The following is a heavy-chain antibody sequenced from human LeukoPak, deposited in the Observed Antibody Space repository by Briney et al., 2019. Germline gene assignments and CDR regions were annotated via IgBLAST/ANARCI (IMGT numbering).Heavy chain of an antibody. J-gene: IGHJ6*03. CDR2: IKQDGSEK. D-gene: IGHD1-26*01. V-gene: IGHV3-7*01. CDR1: GFTFSSYW. CDR3: ARGVGGSQFYYYYMDV. Sequence: GGSLRLSCAASGFTFSSYWMSWVRQAPGKGLEWVANIKQDGSEKYYVDSVKGRFTISRDNAKNSLYLQMNSLRAEDTAVYYCARGVGGSQFYYYYMDVWGKGTTVTVSS.